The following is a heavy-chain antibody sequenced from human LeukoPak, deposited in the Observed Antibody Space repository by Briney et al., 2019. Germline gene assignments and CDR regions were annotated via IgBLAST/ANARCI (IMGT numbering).Heavy chain of an antibody. D-gene: IGHD5-18*01. CDR2: IKQDGSGK. CDR1: GFTFSSYW. J-gene: IGHJ4*02. V-gene: IGHV3-7*01. Sequence: GGSLRLSRAASGFTFSSYWMSWVRQAPGKGLEWVANIKQDGSGKYYVDSVKGRFTISRDNAKNSLYLQMNSLRAEDTAVYYCTRGYSYGYEMDYWGQGTLVTVSS. CDR3: TRGYSYGYEMDY.